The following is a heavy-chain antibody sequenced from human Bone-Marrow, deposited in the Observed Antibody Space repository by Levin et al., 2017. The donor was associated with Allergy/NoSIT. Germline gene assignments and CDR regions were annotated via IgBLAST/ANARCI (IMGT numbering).Heavy chain of an antibody. CDR3: ARDGHGTATGTP. Sequence: GESLKISCAASGFTVSRNYMSWVRQAPGKGLEWVSLIYSGGVTQYADSVKGRFTISRDNSKNTLYLQMNSLRVDDTAVYYCARDGHGTATGTPWGQGTLVTVSS. J-gene: IGHJ4*02. V-gene: IGHV3-66*01. CDR1: GFTVSRNY. D-gene: IGHD1-7*01. CDR2: IYSGGVT.